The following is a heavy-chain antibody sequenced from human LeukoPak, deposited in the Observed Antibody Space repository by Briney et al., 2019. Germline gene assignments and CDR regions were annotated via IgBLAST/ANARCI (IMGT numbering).Heavy chain of an antibody. D-gene: IGHD4-17*01. V-gene: IGHV2-5*04. CDR3: EHRNTVNSVDD. J-gene: IGHJ4*02. Sequence: NESGPTLVKPTQTLTLTSTCSGFSRSTDAELVDWVRQPPGEDLELLPFISGTKYRRYSPSLNSIPTINTDTSTNQLCSRMTDVDSAETGTYFCEHRNTVNSVDDWGQGTLVTVSS. CDR2: ISGTKYR. CDR1: GFSRSTDAEL.